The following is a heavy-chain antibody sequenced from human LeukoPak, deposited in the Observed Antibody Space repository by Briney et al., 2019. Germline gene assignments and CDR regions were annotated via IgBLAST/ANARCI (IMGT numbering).Heavy chain of an antibody. CDR2: ISSSSYI. V-gene: IGHV3-21*01. D-gene: IGHD6-13*01. Sequence: GGPLRLSCAASGFTFSSYSMNWVRQAPGKGLEWVSSISSSSYIYYADSVKGRFTISRDNAKNSLYLQMNSLRAEDTAVYYCARDPTWQQLVPDYWGQGTLVTVSS. J-gene: IGHJ4*02. CDR3: ARDPTWQQLVPDY. CDR1: GFTFSSYS.